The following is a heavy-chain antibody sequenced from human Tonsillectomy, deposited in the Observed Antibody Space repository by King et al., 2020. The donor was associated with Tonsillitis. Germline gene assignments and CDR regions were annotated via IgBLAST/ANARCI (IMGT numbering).Heavy chain of an antibody. Sequence: VQLVESGGGLIQPGGSLRLSCAASGFTVSNYCIHWVRQAPGKGVEWVSLIYSGDTTYYADSVRGRFTISRDNFKNTLYLDMNALRVDDTAVYYCARDHGAGHDGFDFWGQGTMVTVSS. CDR3: ARDHGAGHDGFDF. D-gene: IGHD6-19*01. CDR2: IYSGDTT. CDR1: GFTVSNYC. J-gene: IGHJ3*01. V-gene: IGHV3-53*01.